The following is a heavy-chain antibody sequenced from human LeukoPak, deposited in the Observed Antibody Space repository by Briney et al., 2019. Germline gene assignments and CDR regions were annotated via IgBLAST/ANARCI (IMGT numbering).Heavy chain of an antibody. CDR2: VSYSGGT. CDR3: ARDSRYCSGGNCHIRFDY. D-gene: IGHD2-15*01. CDR1: GDSISSSNYY. J-gene: IGHJ4*02. Sequence: SETLSLTYSVSGDSISSSNYYWGWIRQPPGKGLDWIGSVSYSGGTYLNPSLKTRVTISVDTSKNQFSLRLSSVTAADTAVYYCARDSRYCSGGNCHIRFDYWGQGILVTVSS. V-gene: IGHV4-39*07.